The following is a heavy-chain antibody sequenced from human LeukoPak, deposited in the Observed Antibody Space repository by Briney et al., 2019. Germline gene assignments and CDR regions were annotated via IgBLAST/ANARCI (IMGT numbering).Heavy chain of an antibody. V-gene: IGHV3-30*18. CDR3: AKDGPGGDSSGNFDY. D-gene: IGHD6-25*01. J-gene: IGHJ4*02. CDR1: GFTFSSYG. CDR2: ISYDGSNK. Sequence: PGGSLRLSCAASGFTFSSYGMHWVRQAPGKGLEWVAVISYDGSNKYYADSVKGRFTISRDNSKNTLYLQMNSLRAEDTAVYYWAKDGPGGDSSGNFDYWGQGPLVTVS.